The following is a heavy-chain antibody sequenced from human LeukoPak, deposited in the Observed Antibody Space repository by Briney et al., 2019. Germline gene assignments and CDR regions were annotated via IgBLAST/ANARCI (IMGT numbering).Heavy chain of an antibody. V-gene: IGHV4-38-2*01. CDR3: ARAYIVVVPAATGVADY. CDR2: SYHSGST. Sequence: PSETLSLTCAVSGYSISSGYYWGWIRQPPGKGLEWIGSSYHSGSTYYNPSLKSRVTISVDTSKNQFSLKLSSVTAADTAVYYCARAYIVVVPAATGVADYWGRGTLVTVSS. CDR1: GYSISSGYY. J-gene: IGHJ4*02. D-gene: IGHD2-2*01.